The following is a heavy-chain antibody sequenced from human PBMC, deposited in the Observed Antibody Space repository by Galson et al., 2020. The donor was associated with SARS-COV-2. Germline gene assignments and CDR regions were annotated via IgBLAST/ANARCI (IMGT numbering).Heavy chain of an antibody. CDR1: GFTFDDYT. J-gene: IGHJ4*01. CDR2: ISWDGGST. Sequence: GGSLRLSCAASGFTFDDYTMHWVRQAPGKGLEWVSLISWDGGSTYYADSVKGRFTISRDNSKNSLYLQMNSLRTEDTALYYCAKEATYYYDSSGYFDYWGQEPWSPSPQ. CDR3: AKEATYYYDSSGYFDY. D-gene: IGHD3-22*01. V-gene: IGHV3-43*01.